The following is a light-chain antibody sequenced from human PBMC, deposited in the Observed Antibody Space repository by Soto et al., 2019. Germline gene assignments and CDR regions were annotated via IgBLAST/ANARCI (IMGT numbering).Light chain of an antibody. CDR3: QQYTTYWT. CDR2: DAS. CDR1: QSGSKW. V-gene: IGKV1-5*01. Sequence: DIQITQSPSTLSASVGARVTMTGRASQSGSKWLAWYQQKPGKAPKLLIYDASTLEGGVPSRFSGSGSGTEFTLTISSLQPDDYATYYCQQYTTYWTFGQGTKVEIK. J-gene: IGKJ1*01.